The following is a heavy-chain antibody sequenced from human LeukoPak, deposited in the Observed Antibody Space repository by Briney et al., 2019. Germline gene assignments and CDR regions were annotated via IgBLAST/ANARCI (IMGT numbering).Heavy chain of an antibody. CDR2: INSDGIWI. Sequence: PSETLSLTCTVSGGSISSYYWSWIRQAPGKGLEWVASINSDGIWIYYADSLRGRFTISRDNAKNSLYLQMNSLRADDTAVYYCARDAGGGTQRDGWFDPWGQGILVTVSS. CDR1: GGSISSYY. CDR3: ARDAGGGTQRDGWFDP. D-gene: IGHD2-8*02. V-gene: IGHV3-21*01. J-gene: IGHJ5*02.